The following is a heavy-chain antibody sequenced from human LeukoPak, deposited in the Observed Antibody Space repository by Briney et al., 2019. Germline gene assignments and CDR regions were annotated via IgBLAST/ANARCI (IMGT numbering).Heavy chain of an antibody. J-gene: IGHJ6*02. CDR3: ARGGSSWSTDYYYYGMDV. CDR1: GFIFSKAW. Sequence: GSLRLSCAASGFIFSKAWMSWVRQAPGKGLEWIGYIYYSGSTNYNPSLKSRVTISVDTSKNQFSLKLTSVTAADTAVYYCARGGSSWSTDYYYYGMDVWGQGTTVTVSS. D-gene: IGHD6-13*01. CDR2: IYYSGST. V-gene: IGHV4-59*01.